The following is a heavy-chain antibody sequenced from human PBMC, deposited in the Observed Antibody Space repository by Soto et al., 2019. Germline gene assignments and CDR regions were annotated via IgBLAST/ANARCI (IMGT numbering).Heavy chain of an antibody. V-gene: IGHV4-34*01. Sequence: QVQLQQWGAGLLKPSETLSLTCAVYGGSFSGYYWSWIRQPPGKGLEWIGEINHSGSTNYNPSLKSRVTISVDTSKNQFSLKLSSVTAADTAVYYCARGIGDSNYPFDYWGQGTLVTVSS. J-gene: IGHJ4*02. CDR1: GGSFSGYY. D-gene: IGHD4-4*01. CDR3: ARGIGDSNYPFDY. CDR2: INHSGST.